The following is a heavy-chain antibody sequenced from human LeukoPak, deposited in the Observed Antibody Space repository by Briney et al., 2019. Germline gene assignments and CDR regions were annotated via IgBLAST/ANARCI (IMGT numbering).Heavy chain of an antibody. CDR3: ARDRSQSGWSVRGFDAFDI. CDR2: IIPIFGTA. D-gene: IGHD6-19*01. Sequence: SVKVSRKASGGTFSSYAISWVRQAPGQGLEWMGRIIPIFGTANYAQKFQGRVTITTDESTSTAYMELSSLRSEDTAVYYCARDRSQSGWSVRGFDAFDIWGQGTMVTVSS. J-gene: IGHJ3*02. CDR1: GGTFSSYA. V-gene: IGHV1-69*05.